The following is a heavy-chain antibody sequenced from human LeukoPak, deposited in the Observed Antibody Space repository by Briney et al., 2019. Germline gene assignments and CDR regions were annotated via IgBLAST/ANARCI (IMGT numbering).Heavy chain of an antibody. CDR1: GFTYSSYA. V-gene: IGHV3-23*01. J-gene: IGHJ4*02. CDR3: ANFPSSSWTDY. D-gene: IGHD6-13*01. Sequence: GGSLRLSCAASGFTYSSYAMSWVRQAPGKGLEWVSAISGSGGSTYYADSVKGRFTISRDNSKNTLYLQMNSLRAEDTAVYYCANFPSSSWTDYWGQGTLVTVSS. CDR2: ISGSGGST.